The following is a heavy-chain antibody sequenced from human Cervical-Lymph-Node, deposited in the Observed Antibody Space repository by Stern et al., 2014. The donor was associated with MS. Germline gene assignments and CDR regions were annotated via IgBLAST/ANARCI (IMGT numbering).Heavy chain of an antibody. D-gene: IGHD2-15*01. Sequence: VQLVESGAEVKKPGSSVNVSCKASGGTFISSYAITWMRQAPGQGLEWMGRIIPILGLPNYAQKFQDRLTITADTSTSTVYMYLTSLRSEDTAVYYCARGIVSNRAAATQHNLFDPRGQGTLVTVSS. CDR1: GGTFISSYA. J-gene: IGHJ5*02. CDR2: IIPILGLP. CDR3: ARGIVSNRAAATQHNLFDP. V-gene: IGHV1-69*04.